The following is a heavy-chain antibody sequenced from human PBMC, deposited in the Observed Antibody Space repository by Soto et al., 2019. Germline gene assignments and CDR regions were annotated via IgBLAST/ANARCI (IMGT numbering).Heavy chain of an antibody. V-gene: IGHV3-23*01. D-gene: IGHD7-27*01. CDR1: GFTFSNYA. CDR3: AKGVPVGTLAGGGDY. Sequence: EVQLLESGGDLVQPGGSLRLSCAASGFTFSNYAMNWVRQAPGKGLEWVSVISGSGGSTHYADSVKGRFTISRDNSMNTLYLQMNSLRAEDTAVYYCAKGVPVGTLAGGGDYWGQGTLVTV. CDR2: ISGSGGST. J-gene: IGHJ4*02.